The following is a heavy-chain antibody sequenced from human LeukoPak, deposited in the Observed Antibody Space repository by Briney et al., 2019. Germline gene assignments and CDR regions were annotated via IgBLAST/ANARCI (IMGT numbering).Heavy chain of an antibody. D-gene: IGHD2/OR15-2a*01. Sequence: SETLSLTCTVSGGSISGSLYYWGWIRQPPGKGLEWIGSIFYSGITYYNPSLQSRVTISVDTSKSQFSLHLSSVTAADTALYYCARIIVVTSTDYFDSWGQGTLVTVSS. CDR1: GGSISGSLYY. CDR2: IFYSGIT. J-gene: IGHJ4*02. V-gene: IGHV4-39*01. CDR3: ARIIVVTSTDYFDS.